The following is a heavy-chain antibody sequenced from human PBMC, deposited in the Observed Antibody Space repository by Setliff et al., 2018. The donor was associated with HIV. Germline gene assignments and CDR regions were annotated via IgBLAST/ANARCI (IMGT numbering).Heavy chain of an antibody. Sequence: SETLSLTCAVSGDSISASYWNWIRQFPGGGLEWIGYIYYSGSTNYNPSLKSRVTISVDTSKNQFSLKLSSVTAADTAVYYCARGYYNFWSGYPPLDYWGQGTLVTVSS. CDR2: IYYSGST. CDR1: GDSISASY. D-gene: IGHD3-3*01. CDR3: ARGYYNFWSGYPPLDY. V-gene: IGHV4-59*01. J-gene: IGHJ4*02.